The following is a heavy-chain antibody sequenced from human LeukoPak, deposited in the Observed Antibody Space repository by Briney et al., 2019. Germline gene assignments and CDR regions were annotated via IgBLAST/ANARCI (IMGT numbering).Heavy chain of an antibody. CDR1: GYTFTGYY. CDR3: ARDLIAGPGPNWFDP. CDR2: INPNSGGT. Sequence: GASVKVSCKASGYTFTGYYMHWVRQAPGQGLEWMGWINPNSGGTNYAQKFQGRVTMTRDTSISTAYMELSRLRSDDTAVYYCARDLIAGPGPNWFDPWGQGTLVTVSS. D-gene: IGHD6-13*01. J-gene: IGHJ5*02. V-gene: IGHV1-2*02.